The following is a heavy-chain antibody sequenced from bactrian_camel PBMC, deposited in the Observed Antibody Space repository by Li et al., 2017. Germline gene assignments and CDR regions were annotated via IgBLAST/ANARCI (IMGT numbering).Heavy chain of an antibody. CDR3: ATYETAIQAVGWRTGYNLRVRD. J-gene: IGHJ4*01. CDR2: IARDGGTT. CDR1: EYTFSTYT. V-gene: IGHV3S40*01. Sequence: VQLVESGGGLVQPGGSLRLSCEASEYTFSTYTMTWVRQAPGKGLEWVSSIARDGGTTYYADAKKGRFTISRDNAKSTVYLQMSDLKPEDTAVYYCATYETAIQAVGWRTGYNLRVRDGGQGTQVTVS. D-gene: IGHD1*01.